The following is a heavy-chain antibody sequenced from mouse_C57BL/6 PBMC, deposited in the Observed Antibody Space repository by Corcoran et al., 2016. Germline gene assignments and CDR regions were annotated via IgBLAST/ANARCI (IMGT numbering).Heavy chain of an antibody. CDR2: IYPGDGDT. J-gene: IGHJ4*01. CDR3: ATPYGNYDAMDY. D-gene: IGHD2-1*01. CDR1: GYAFSSYG. Sequence: QGQLQQSVAELVKPGASVKISCKASGYAFSSYGMNWVTQRPGKGLEWIGQIYPGDGDTNYNGKFKGKATLTADKSSSTAYMQLSSLTAEDSAVYFCATPYGNYDAMDYWGQGTSVTVSS. V-gene: IGHV1-80*01.